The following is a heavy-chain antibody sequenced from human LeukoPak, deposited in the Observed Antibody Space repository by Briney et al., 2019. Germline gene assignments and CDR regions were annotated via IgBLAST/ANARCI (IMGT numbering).Heavy chain of an antibody. J-gene: IGHJ3*02. V-gene: IGHV1-2*02. CDR2: INPNSGGT. Sequence: ASVKVSCKASGYTFTYYYMHWVRQAPGQGLEWMGWINPNSGGTNYAQKFQGRVAMTRDTSTSTAYMELRSLRSDDTAVYYCARDGHRRYHYDSSGREDAFDIWGQGTMVTVSS. CDR1: GYTFTYYY. CDR3: ARDGHRRYHYDSSGREDAFDI. D-gene: IGHD3-22*01.